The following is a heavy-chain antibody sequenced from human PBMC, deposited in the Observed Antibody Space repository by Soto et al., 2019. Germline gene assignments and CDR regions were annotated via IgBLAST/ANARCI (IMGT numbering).Heavy chain of an antibody. V-gene: IGHV4-34*01. CDR2: INHSGST. D-gene: IGHD3-16*01. CDR3: ARGRGEIQGP. CDR1: GGSFSDNY. Sequence: QVQVRQCGAGLLKPSETLSLTCAVYGGSFSDNYWSWIRQRPGKVLEWLGEINHSGSTNHNPSLNSRVTILADTSKKQSSLKLSSVTAADTAVYYCARGRGEIQGPWGQGTLVTLSS. J-gene: IGHJ5*02.